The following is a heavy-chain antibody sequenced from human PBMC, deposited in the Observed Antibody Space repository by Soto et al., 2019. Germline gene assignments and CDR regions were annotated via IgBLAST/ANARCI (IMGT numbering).Heavy chain of an antibody. D-gene: IGHD6-19*01. Sequence: SETLSLTCAGSGGSVISTNWWTLVRPPPGKRMEWIGEIYHSGSPTYSPSLRGRATISVDKSNNQFSLRLRSVTAADTAVYYCARQVGGWAPWYFDYWGQGTLVTVSS. J-gene: IGHJ4*02. CDR2: IYHSGSP. CDR1: GGSVISTNW. CDR3: ARQVGGWAPWYFDY. V-gene: IGHV4-4*02.